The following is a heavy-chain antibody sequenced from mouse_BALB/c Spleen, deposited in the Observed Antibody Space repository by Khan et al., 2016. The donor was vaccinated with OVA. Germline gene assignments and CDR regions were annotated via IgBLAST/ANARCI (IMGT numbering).Heavy chain of an antibody. CDR3: ARPPYNHYNIMAY. J-gene: IGHJ4*01. V-gene: IGHV2-6-1*01. CDR2: IWSDGST. D-gene: IGHD2-10*01. Sequence: QVQLKESGPGLVAPSQSLSITCTISGFSLTNYGVHWVRQPPGKGLEWLVVIWSDGSTTYNSALRSRLTTRKDNSKSQVFLKMNSLQTDDTAMYFCARPPYNHYNIMAYWGQGTSVTVAS. CDR1: GFSLTNYG.